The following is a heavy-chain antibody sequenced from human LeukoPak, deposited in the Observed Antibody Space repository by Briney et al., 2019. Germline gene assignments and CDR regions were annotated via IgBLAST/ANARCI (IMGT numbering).Heavy chain of an antibody. CDR1: GGSFSGYY. CDR2: INHSGST. D-gene: IGHD1-7*01. CDR3: AGRRYNWNYVYYYYGMDV. J-gene: IGHJ6*02. Sequence: PSETLSLTCAVYGGSFSGYYWSWIRQPPGKGLEWIGEINHSGSTNYNPSLKSRVTISVDTSKNQFSLKLSSVTAADTAVYYCAGRRYNWNYVYYYYGMDVWGQGTTVTVSS. V-gene: IGHV4-34*01.